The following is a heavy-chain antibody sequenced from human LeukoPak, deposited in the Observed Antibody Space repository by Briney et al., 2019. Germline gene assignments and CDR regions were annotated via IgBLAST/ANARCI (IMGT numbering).Heavy chain of an antibody. CDR2: IFYSGST. Sequence: SETLSLTCTVSGGSISTSSYYWGWVRQPPGKGLEWIGNIFYSGSTYYSPSLKSRVTISLDTSMNQFSLKLSSVTAADTAVYYCARNFWTYYFDYWGQGTLVTVSS. V-gene: IGHV4-39*07. D-gene: IGHD3/OR15-3a*01. CDR3: ARNFWTYYFDY. J-gene: IGHJ4*02. CDR1: GGSISTSSYY.